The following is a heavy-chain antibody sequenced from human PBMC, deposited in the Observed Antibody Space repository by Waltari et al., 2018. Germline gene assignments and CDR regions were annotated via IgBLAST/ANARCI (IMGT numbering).Heavy chain of an antibody. Sequence: QVQLVQSEAEVKKPGSSVKVSCKASGGTFSSYAISWVRQAPGQGLEWMGGLIPIFGAANYGRKFQSRVTRTADESTSTACMELSSLRSEDTAVYYCATARPRDYYGSWSPDSVDYWGQGTLVTVSS. J-gene: IGHJ4*02. CDR2: LIPIFGAA. CDR3: ATARPRDYYGSWSPDSVDY. CDR1: GGTFSSYA. D-gene: IGHD3-10*01. V-gene: IGHV1-69*13.